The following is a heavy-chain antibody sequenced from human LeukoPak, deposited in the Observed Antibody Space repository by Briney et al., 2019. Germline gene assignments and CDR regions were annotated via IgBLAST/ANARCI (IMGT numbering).Heavy chain of an antibody. CDR1: GFTFSSYA. J-gene: IGHJ5*02. CDR3: AKSLRSGYYRWLDP. Sequence: PGGSLTLSCPASGFTFSSYAMSWVRQPPGKGLEWVSSISGSGASTYYEEAVKGRFTISRDNSKNTLSLQMNSLRTEDTAVYYCAKSLRSGYYRWLDPWGQGTLVSVSS. CDR2: ISGSGAST. V-gene: IGHV3-23*01. D-gene: IGHD3-22*01.